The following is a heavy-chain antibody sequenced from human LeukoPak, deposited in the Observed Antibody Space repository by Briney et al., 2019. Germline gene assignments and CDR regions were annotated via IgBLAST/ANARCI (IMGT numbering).Heavy chain of an antibody. Sequence: GGSLRLSCAVSGFTFGSYAMHWVRQAPGTGPEWVAVMSFDGTHIYYADSVKGRFTISRDNSKNTLYLQMNSLRAEGTAVYYCASLENYFDYWGQGTLVTVSS. V-gene: IGHV3-30-3*02. CDR1: GFTFGSYA. CDR3: ASLENYFDY. J-gene: IGHJ4*02. CDR2: MSFDGTHI.